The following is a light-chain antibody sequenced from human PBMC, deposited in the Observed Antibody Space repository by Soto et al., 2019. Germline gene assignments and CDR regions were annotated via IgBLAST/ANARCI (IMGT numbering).Light chain of an antibody. Sequence: QSALTQPRSVSGSPGQPVTISCTGTSSDVGGYNYVSWYQQHPGKAPKLMMYDVSKRPSGVPDRFSGSKSGNTASLTISGLQAEDEADYYCCSYAGSYTYVFGTGTKVTVL. V-gene: IGLV2-11*01. CDR2: DVS. CDR3: CSYAGSYTYV. CDR1: SSDVGGYNY. J-gene: IGLJ1*01.